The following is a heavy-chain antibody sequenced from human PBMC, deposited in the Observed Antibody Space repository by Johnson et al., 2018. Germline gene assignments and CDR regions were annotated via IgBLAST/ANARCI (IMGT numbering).Heavy chain of an antibody. J-gene: IGHJ3*01. CDR3: ARDRAIIDLPDAFDV. D-gene: IGHD5-24*01. Sequence: EVQLLESGGGLVQAGGSLRLSCAASGFSFSSYWIHWVRQAPGKGLVWVSRINSDGNSTNYVDSVKGRFTISRDNANNTLYLQINILRAEDTAVYYCARDRAIIDLPDAFDVWGRGTMVAVSS. V-gene: IGHV3-74*01. CDR2: INSDGNST. CDR1: GFSFSSYW.